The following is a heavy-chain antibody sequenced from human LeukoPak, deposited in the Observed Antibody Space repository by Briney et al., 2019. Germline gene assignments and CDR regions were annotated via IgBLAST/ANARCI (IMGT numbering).Heavy chain of an antibody. CDR3: VRSKSGAYGWFDP. V-gene: IGHV4-59*01. CDR1: GGSITSYY. CDR2: IYYSGTT. D-gene: IGHD2-15*01. J-gene: IGHJ5*02. Sequence: PSETLSLTCTVSGGSITSYYWSWIRQPPGKGLEWIGYIYYSGTTNYNPSLKSRVTISVDTSKNQFSLKVNSVTAADTAVYYCVRSKSGAYGWFDPWGQGTLGTVSS.